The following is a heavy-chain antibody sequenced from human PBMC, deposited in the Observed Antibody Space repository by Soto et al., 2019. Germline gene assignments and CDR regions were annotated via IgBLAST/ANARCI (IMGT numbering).Heavy chain of an antibody. D-gene: IGHD2-2*01. J-gene: IGHJ4*02. CDR2: INSNGDST. V-gene: IGHV3-23*01. CDR1: GFTFSRYV. CDR3: ARVPDLDYCSRTSCLYYFDY. Sequence: EVQLLESGGGLVQPGGSLRLSCVASGFTFSRYVMSWVRQAPGKGLEWVSTINSNGDSTYYADSVKGRFTISRDNSKTSLYLQMNSLRAEDTAVYYCARVPDLDYCSRTSCLYYFDYWGQGVLVTVSS.